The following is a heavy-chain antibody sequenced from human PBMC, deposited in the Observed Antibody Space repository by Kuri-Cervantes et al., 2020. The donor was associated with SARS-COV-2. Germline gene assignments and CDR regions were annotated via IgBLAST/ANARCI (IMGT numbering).Heavy chain of an antibody. Sequence: GESLKISCAASGFPFSSYEINWVRQAPGRGLEWLSYISNTGSTIYYADSAKGRFNISRDNAKNSLYLQMNSLRAEDTAVYYCASNGWGFRDPGGVSGFDYWGQGTLVTVSS. CDR1: GFPFSSYE. V-gene: IGHV3-48*03. CDR3: ASNGWGFRDPGGVSGFDY. J-gene: IGHJ4*02. CDR2: ISNTGSTI. D-gene: IGHD3-16*01.